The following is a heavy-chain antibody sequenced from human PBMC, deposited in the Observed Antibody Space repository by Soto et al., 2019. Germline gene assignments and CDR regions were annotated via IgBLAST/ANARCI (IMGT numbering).Heavy chain of an antibody. V-gene: IGHV4-39*01. D-gene: IGHD6-19*01. CDR2: IYYSGST. J-gene: IGHJ6*02. Sequence: TSETLSLTCTVSGGSISSSSYYWGWIRQPPGKGLEWIGSIYYSGSTYYNPSLKSRVTISVDTSKNQFSLKLSSVTAADTAVYYCARQESSGWSRSNYYYGMDVWGQGTTVTVSS. CDR1: GGSISSSSYY. CDR3: ARQESSGWSRSNYYYGMDV.